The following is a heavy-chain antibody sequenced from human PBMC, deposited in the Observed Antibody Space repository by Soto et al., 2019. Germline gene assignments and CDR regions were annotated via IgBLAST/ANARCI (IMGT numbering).Heavy chain of an antibody. Sequence: GGSPGLSCSASGLTFRNACMSWVRQEPGKGLELVGRIKSKTDGGTTDYAAPVKGRFTISRDDSKNTLYLEMNSLKTEDTAVYYCTKQGKDYDYIWGSYRHVDYWGQGTLVTVSS. CDR1: GLTFRNAC. CDR2: IKSKTDGGTT. CDR3: TKQGKDYDYIWGSYRHVDY. V-gene: IGHV3-15*01. D-gene: IGHD3-16*02. J-gene: IGHJ4*02.